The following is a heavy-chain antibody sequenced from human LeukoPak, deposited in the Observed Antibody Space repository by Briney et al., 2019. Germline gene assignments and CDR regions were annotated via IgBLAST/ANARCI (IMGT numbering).Heavy chain of an antibody. V-gene: IGHV1-8*01. J-gene: IGHJ3*02. CDR1: GYALSSYD. CDR3: ARWEMTTDAFDI. Sequence: ASVKVSCKASGYALSSYDINWVRQAPGQGLEWMGWMNPNSGNTGYAQKFQGRLTITRDTSINTAYMELSSLRSDDTAVYYCARWEMTTDAFDIWGQGTMVTVSS. CDR2: MNPNSGNT. D-gene: IGHD4-11*01.